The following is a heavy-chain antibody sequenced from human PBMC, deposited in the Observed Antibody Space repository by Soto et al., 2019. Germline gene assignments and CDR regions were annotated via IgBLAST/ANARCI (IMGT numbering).Heavy chain of an antibody. V-gene: IGHV1-2*04. CDR3: ARGGDANRYYYYGMDV. J-gene: IGHJ6*02. CDR2: INPNSGGT. Sequence: GASVKVSCKASGYTFTGYYMHWVRQAPGQGLEWMGWINPNSGGTNYAQKFQGWVTMTRDTSISTAYMELSRLRSDDTAVYYCARGGDANRYYYYGMDVWGQGTTVTVSS. CDR1: GYTFTGYY.